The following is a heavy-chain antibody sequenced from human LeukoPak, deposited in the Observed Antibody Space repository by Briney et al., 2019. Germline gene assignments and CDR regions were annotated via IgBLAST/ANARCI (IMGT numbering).Heavy chain of an antibody. CDR3: ARDGPNVRGERYYYYYGMDV. CDR1: GGSISSSSYS. CDR2: IYYSGST. J-gene: IGHJ6*02. D-gene: IGHD3-10*02. Sequence: PSETLSLTCTVSGGSISSSSYSWGWIRQPPGKGLEWIGSIYYSGSTYYNPSLKSRVTISVDTSKNQFSLKLSSVTAADTAVYYCARDGPNVRGERYYYYYGMDVWGQGTTVTVSS. V-gene: IGHV4-39*02.